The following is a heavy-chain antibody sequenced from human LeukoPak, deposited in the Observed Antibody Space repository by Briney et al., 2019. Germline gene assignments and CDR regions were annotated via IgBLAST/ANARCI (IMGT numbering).Heavy chain of an antibody. CDR3: ARAIGYCSIASCYPAF. J-gene: IGHJ4*02. D-gene: IGHD2-2*01. Sequence: ASVKVSCKTSGYTFTTYAINWVRQAPGQGLEWMGWINTNTGNPTYAPGFTGRFVFSLDTSVSTAYLQISGLKTEDTAVYFCARAIGYCSIASCYPAFWGQGTLVTVSS. CDR1: GYTFTTYA. V-gene: IGHV7-4-1*02. CDR2: INTNTGNP.